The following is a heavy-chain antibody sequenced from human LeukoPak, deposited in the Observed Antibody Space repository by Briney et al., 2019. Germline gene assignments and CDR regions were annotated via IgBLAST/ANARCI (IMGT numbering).Heavy chain of an antibody. V-gene: IGHV3-30-3*01. D-gene: IGHD4-11*01. Sequence: GRSLRLSCAASGFTFSSYAMHWVRQAPGKGLEWEAVISYDGSNKYYADSVKGRFTISRDNSKNTLYLQMNSLRAEDTAVYYCARDQTTVTTLGYGMDVWGQGTTVTVSS. CDR2: ISYDGSNK. J-gene: IGHJ6*02. CDR3: ARDQTTVTTLGYGMDV. CDR1: GFTFSSYA.